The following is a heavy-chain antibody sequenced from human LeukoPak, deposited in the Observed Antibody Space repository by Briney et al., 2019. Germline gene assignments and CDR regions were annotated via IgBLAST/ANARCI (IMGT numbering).Heavy chain of an antibody. CDR3: ARGHIVVVPAAMGNDY. CDR2: INPNSGGT. V-gene: IGHV1-2*02. D-gene: IGHD2-2*01. Sequence: ASVKVSCKASGYTFTSYYMHWVRQAPGQGLEWMGWINPNSGGTNYAQKFQGRVTMTRDTSISTAYMELSRLRSDDTAVYYCARGHIVVVPAAMGNDYWGQGTLVTVSS. CDR1: GYTFTSYY. J-gene: IGHJ4*02.